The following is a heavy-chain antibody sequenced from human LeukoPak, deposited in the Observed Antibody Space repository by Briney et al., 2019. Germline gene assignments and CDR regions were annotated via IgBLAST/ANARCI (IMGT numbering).Heavy chain of an antibody. D-gene: IGHD5-24*01. V-gene: IGHV1-18*04. Sequence: GASVKVSCKASGYTFSSYAMNWVRQAPGQGLEWMGWINVYNGKTNYAQSLQGRVTTTTDTTTSTAYMELRSLRSDDTAVYYCAREDRDGYTPAPFDYWGQGTLVTVSS. CDR3: AREDRDGYTPAPFDY. J-gene: IGHJ4*02. CDR1: GYTFSSYA. CDR2: INVYNGKT.